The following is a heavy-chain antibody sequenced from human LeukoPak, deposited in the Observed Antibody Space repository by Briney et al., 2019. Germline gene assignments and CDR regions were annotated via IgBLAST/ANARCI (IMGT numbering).Heavy chain of an antibody. V-gene: IGHV1-69*13. D-gene: IGHD3-10*01. J-gene: IGHJ4*02. CDR3: ARTMVRGVIITWLFDY. CDR2: IIPIFGTA. Sequence: GASVKVSCKASGGTFSSYAISWVRQAPGQGLEWMGGIIPIFGTANYAQKFQGRVTITADESTSTAYMELSSLRSEDTAMYYCARTMVRGVIITWLFDYWGQGTLVTVSS. CDR1: GGTFSSYA.